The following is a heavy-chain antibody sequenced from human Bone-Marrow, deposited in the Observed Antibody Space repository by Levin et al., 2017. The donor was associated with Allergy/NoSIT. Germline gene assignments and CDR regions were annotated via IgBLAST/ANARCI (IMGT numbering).Heavy chain of an antibody. V-gene: IGHV3-49*03. CDR3: TRAAGIAAGLGAFDI. CDR2: IRSKAYGGTT. Sequence: PGGSLRLSCTASGFTFGDYAMSWFRQAPGKGLEWVGFIRSKAYGGTTEYAASVKGRFTISRDDSKSIAYLQMNSLKTEDTAVYYCTRAAGIAAGLGAFDIWGQGTMVTVSS. CDR1: GFTFGDYA. D-gene: IGHD6-13*01. J-gene: IGHJ3*02.